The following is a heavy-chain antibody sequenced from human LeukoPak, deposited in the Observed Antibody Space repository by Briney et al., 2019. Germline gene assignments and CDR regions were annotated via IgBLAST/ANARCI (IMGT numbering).Heavy chain of an antibody. CDR2: ISSSSSYM. Sequence: GGSLRLSCAASGFTFSSYTMNWVRQAPGKGLEWVSSISSSSSYMYYADSVKGRFTISRDNAKNTLFLQMNSLRAEDTAVYYCVRDFVGTGTTLWFDPWGQGTLVTVSS. D-gene: IGHD1-1*01. CDR3: VRDFVGTGTTLWFDP. J-gene: IGHJ5*02. CDR1: GFTFSSYT. V-gene: IGHV3-21*01.